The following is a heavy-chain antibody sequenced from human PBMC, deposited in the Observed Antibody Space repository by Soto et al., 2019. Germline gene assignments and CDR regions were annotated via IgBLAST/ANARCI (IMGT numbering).Heavy chain of an antibody. CDR2: FDPEDGET. CDR1: GYTLTELS. Sequence: ASVKVSCKVSGYTLTELSMHWVRQAPGKGLEWMGGFDPEDGETIYAQKFQGRVTMTEDTSTDTAYMELSSLRSEDTAVYYCATVEIAAAGITGINYYYYGMDVWGQGTTVTVSS. D-gene: IGHD6-13*01. V-gene: IGHV1-24*01. CDR3: ATVEIAAAGITGINYYYYGMDV. J-gene: IGHJ6*02.